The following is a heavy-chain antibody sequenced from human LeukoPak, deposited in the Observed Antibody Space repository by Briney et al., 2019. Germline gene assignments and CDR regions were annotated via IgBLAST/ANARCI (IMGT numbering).Heavy chain of an antibody. Sequence: PWGSLRLSCAASGFTFSSYGMHWVRQAPGKGLEWVAFIRYDGSNKYYADSVKGRFTISRDNSKNTLYLQMNSLRAEDTAVYYCAKDGFYCSGGSCYFHYYNYMDVWGKGTTVTISS. J-gene: IGHJ6*03. CDR3: AKDGFYCSGGSCYFHYYNYMDV. CDR1: GFTFSSYG. D-gene: IGHD2-15*01. CDR2: IRYDGSNK. V-gene: IGHV3-30*02.